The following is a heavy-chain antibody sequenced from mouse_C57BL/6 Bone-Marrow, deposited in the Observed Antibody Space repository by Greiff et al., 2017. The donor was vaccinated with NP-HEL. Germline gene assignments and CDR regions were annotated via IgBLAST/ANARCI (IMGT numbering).Heavy chain of an antibody. CDR1: GYTFTSYW. CDR3: TRSSYYGSSYLAY. D-gene: IGHD1-1*01. V-gene: IGHV1-5*01. J-gene: IGHJ3*01. Sequence: VQLKESGTVLARPGASVKMSCKTSGYTFTSYWMHWVKQRPGQGLEWIGAIYPGNSDTSYNQKFKGKAKLTAATSASTAYMELSSLTNEDSAVYYCTRSSYYGSSYLAYWGQGTLVTVSA. CDR2: IYPGNSDT.